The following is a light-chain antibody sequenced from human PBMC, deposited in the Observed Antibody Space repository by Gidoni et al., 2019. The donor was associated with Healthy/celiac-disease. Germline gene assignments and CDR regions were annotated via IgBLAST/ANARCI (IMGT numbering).Light chain of an antibody. V-gene: IGKV3-20*01. Sequence: EIVLTQSPGTLSLSPGERATLSCRASQSVSSNHLAWYQQKPGQAPRLLIYGASSRATGLPDRFSGSGSGTDFTLTISRLEPEDLAVYYCQQYGSSPRTFGQGTKVEI. J-gene: IGKJ1*01. CDR3: QQYGSSPRT. CDR1: QSVSSNH. CDR2: GAS.